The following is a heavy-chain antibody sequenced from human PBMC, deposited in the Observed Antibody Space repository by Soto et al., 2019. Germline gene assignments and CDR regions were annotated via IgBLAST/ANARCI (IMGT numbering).Heavy chain of an antibody. J-gene: IGHJ5*02. D-gene: IGHD5-12*01. CDR1: GYSFTVYV. Sequence: QVRLVQSGAEVKRPGASVKVSCKTYGYSFTVYVISWVRQAPGQGLEWMGWMSTYTGDTNYARKFRGRVTMTTDIAASTASMELRSLTSDDTAVYYCARDPGGATGFDPWGQGTPVIVST. CDR3: ARDPGGATGFDP. CDR2: MSTYTGDT. V-gene: IGHV1-18*01.